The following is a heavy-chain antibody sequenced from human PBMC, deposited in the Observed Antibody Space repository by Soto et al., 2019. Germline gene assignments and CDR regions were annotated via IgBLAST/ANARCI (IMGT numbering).Heavy chain of an antibody. CDR3: ARWTTVTSYYGMDV. D-gene: IGHD4-17*01. Sequence: QVQLVESGGGVVQPGRSLRLSCAASGFTFSSYGMHWVRQAPSKGLEWVAVIWYDGSNKYYADSVKGRFTISRDNSKNTLYLQMNSLRAEDTAVYYCARWTTVTSYYGMDVWGQGTTVTVSS. CDR2: IWYDGSNK. J-gene: IGHJ6*02. CDR1: GFTFSSYG. V-gene: IGHV3-33*01.